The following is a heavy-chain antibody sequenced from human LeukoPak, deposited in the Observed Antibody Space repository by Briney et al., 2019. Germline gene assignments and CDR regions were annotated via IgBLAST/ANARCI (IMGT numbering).Heavy chain of an antibody. J-gene: IGHJ4*02. CDR2: IYYSGST. D-gene: IGHD3-22*01. Sequence: SETLSLTCTVSGGSISSSSYYWGWIRQPPGKGLEWIGSIYYSGSTYYNPSLKSRVTISVDTSKNQFSLKLSSVTAADTAVYYCARFPKYSSGYLYWGQGTLVTVSS. CDR1: GGSISSSSYY. CDR3: ARFPKYSSGYLY. V-gene: IGHV4-39*01.